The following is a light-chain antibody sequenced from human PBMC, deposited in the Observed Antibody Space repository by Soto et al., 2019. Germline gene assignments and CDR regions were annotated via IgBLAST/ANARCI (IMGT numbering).Light chain of an antibody. CDR2: GAS. V-gene: IGKV3-20*01. CDR3: QLYGSSPKT. J-gene: IGKJ1*01. CDR1: QTISSNY. Sequence: EIVLTQSPGTLSLSPGERATLSCRATQTISSNYLAWYRQKPGQAPKLLIHGASTRATGIPDRFSGSGSGTDFTLTISRLEPEDFAVYYCQLYGSSPKTFGQGTKVDLK.